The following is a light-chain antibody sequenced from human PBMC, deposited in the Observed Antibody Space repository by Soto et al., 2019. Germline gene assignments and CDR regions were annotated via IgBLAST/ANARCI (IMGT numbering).Light chain of an antibody. V-gene: IGLV2-14*01. Sequence: QSVLTQPASVSGSPGQSITISCTGTSSDVGGYHYVSWYQQHPGKAPKLMIYEVSNRPSGVSNRFSGSKSGNTASLTISGLQAEDEADYYCSSYTSSSTLLFGGGTKLTVL. CDR1: SSDVGGYHY. J-gene: IGLJ2*01. CDR3: SSYTSSSTLL. CDR2: EVS.